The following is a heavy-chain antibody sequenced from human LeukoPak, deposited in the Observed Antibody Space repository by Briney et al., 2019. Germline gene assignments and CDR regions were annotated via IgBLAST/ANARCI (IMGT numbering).Heavy chain of an antibody. J-gene: IGHJ5*02. CDR3: AKGQGYYDSSGYINRGWFDP. D-gene: IGHD3-22*01. CDR2: ISSSSSYI. Sequence: NTGGSLRLSCAASGFTFSSYSMNWVRQAPGKGLEWVSSISSSSSYIYYADSVKGRFTISRDNAKNSLYLQMNSLRAEDTAVYYCAKGQGYYDSSGYINRGWFDPWGQGTLVTVSS. V-gene: IGHV3-21*04. CDR1: GFTFSSYS.